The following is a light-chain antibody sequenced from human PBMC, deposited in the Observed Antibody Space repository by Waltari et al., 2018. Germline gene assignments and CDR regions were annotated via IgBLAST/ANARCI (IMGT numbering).Light chain of an antibody. CDR3: AALDDSLNWV. CDR1: SSNIGLNS. Sequence: QFVLTQSPSASGTPGQRVTISCSGSSSNIGLNSIYWYQQLPGTPPKLLISKNNQRSSGVPDRFSASKSDTSASLASSGLRSEDGANYFCAALDDSLNWVFCGRTKLTVL. CDR2: KNN. J-gene: IGLJ3*02. V-gene: IGLV1-47*01.